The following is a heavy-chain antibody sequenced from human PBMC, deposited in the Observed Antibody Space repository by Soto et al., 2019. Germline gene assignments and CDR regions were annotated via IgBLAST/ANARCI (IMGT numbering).Heavy chain of an antibody. CDR2: IWYDGSNK. CDR3: ARGDGNSLGDY. CDR1: GFTFSYYG. Sequence: QVQLVESGGGVVQPGRSLRLSCAASGFTFSYYGMHWVRQAPGKGLEWVAVIWYDGSNKYYADSVKGRFTISRDNSKNTLFLQMNSLRAEDTAVYYCARGDGNSLGDYWGQGTLRTVSS. J-gene: IGHJ4*02. D-gene: IGHD3-16*01. V-gene: IGHV3-33*01.